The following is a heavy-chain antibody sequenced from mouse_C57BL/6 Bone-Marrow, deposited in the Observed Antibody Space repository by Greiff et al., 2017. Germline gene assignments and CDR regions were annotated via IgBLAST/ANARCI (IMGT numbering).Heavy chain of an antibody. J-gene: IGHJ1*03. D-gene: IGHD1-1*01. CDR2: INPSTGGT. CDR1: GSSFTGYY. V-gene: IGHV1-42*01. Sequence: VQLQQSGPALVKPGASVRISCKATGSSFTGYYMNWVKQSPDTSLAWIGEINPSTGGTTYNQKVKAKATLTVDKASSAVYMQLKSLTSEDVAVYYCARLLRGYSDVSRTGTTVTVAS. CDR3: ARLLRGYSDV.